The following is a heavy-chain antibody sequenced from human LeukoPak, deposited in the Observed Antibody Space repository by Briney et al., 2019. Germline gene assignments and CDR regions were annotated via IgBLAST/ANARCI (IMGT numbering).Heavy chain of an antibody. CDR1: GGTFSSYA. D-gene: IGHD5-18*01. J-gene: IGHJ6*03. V-gene: IGHV1-69*05. CDR3: ARVDTAMGPNPDYYYMDV. Sequence: SVKVSCKASGGTFSSYAISWVRQAPGQGLEWMGGIIPIFGTANYAQKFQGRVTITTDESTSTAYMELSSLRSEDTAVYYCARVDTAMGPNPDYYYMDVWGKGTTVTVSS. CDR2: IIPIFGTA.